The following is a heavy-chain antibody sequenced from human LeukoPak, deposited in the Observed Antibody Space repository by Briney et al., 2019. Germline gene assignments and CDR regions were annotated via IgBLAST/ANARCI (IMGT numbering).Heavy chain of an antibody. CDR2: IYLGDSDT. CDR1: GYAFTSNW. J-gene: IGHJ5*02. Sequence: GESLKFSCKGSGYAFTSNWIAWVRQMSGKGLEWMGIIYLGDSDTRYSPSFQGQDHISADKSINTAYLQRSSLKAPETAMYYCPLSTAGLFDPWGQGTLVTVSS. CDR3: PLSTAGLFDP. D-gene: IGHD1-1*01. V-gene: IGHV5-51*01.